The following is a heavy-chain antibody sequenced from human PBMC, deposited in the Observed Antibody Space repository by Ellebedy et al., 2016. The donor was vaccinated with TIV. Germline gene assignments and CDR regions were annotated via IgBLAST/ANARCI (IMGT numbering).Heavy chain of an antibody. CDR3: AKMSWWGGFDY. Sequence: GESLKISCAASGFSLTTFGMNWVRQAPGKGLEWISYISRSSGATHYADSVKGRFTMSRDNSKNTLSLHMSSLRANDTAIYYCAKMSWWGGFDYWGQGTLVTVAS. D-gene: IGHD2-15*01. CDR2: ISRSSGAT. J-gene: IGHJ4*02. CDR1: GFSLTTFG. V-gene: IGHV3-48*01.